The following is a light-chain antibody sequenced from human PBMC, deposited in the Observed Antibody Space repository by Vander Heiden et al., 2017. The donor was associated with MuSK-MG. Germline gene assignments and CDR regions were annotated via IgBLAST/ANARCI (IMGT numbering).Light chain of an antibody. Sequence: SFELTQPPPVSASPGQMATITCSGDLLPKQYAYWYQLKAGQAPELMIYKDKERPSGIPERFSGSSSGTTVTLTISGVQAEDEAVYFCQSADSGVTYIVFGGGTKLTVL. CDR3: QSADSGVTYIV. CDR1: LLPKQY. V-gene: IGLV3-25*03. CDR2: KDK. J-gene: IGLJ2*01.